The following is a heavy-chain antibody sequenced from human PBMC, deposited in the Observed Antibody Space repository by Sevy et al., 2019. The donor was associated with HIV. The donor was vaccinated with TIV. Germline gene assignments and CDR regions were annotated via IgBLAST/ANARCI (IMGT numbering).Heavy chain of an antibody. CDR3: AKTHAKDIVVVPAATSRDY. CDR2: MSGRGDSR. CDR1: GFRFESQA. V-gene: IGHV3-23*01. J-gene: IGHJ4*02. Sequence: GGSLRLSCVASGFRFESQAMSWVRQAPGKGLEWVSGMSGRGDSRGYAHSGKGRFTISRDNSKNTLYLQMNSLTAEDTAVYYCAKTHAKDIVVVPAATSRDYWGQGTLVTVSS. D-gene: IGHD2-2*01.